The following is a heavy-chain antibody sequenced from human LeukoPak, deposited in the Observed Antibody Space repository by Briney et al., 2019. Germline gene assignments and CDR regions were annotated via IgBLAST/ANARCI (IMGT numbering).Heavy chain of an antibody. CDR2: IYYSGST. Sequence: SETLSLTCTVSGGSISCYYWSSIRQPPAKGLEWIGYIYYSGSTNYNPSLKSRVTISVDTSKNQFSLKLSSVTAADTAVYYCARGPPPYITMVRGVLYYFDYWGQGTLVTVSS. V-gene: IGHV4-59*01. D-gene: IGHD3-10*01. CDR3: ARGPPPYITMVRGVLYYFDY. J-gene: IGHJ4*02. CDR1: GGSISCYY.